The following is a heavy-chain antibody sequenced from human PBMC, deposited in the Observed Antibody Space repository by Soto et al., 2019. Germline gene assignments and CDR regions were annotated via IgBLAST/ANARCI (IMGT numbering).Heavy chain of an antibody. J-gene: IGHJ5*02. CDR1: GFTFSSYG. CDR3: AREGIIELLGYCSGGSCFSNWFDP. D-gene: IGHD2-15*01. Sequence: GESLKISCAASGFTFSSYGMHWVRQAPGKGLEWVAVIWYDGSNKYYADSVKGRFTISRDNSKNTLYLQMNSLRAEDTAVYYCAREGIIELLGYCSGGSCFSNWFDPWGQGTLVTVSS. CDR2: IWYDGSNK. V-gene: IGHV3-33*01.